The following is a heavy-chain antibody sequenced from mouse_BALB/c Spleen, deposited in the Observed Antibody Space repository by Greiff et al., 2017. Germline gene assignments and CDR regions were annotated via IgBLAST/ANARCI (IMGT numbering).Heavy chain of an antibody. CDR3: ARVYSGSSFFDD. CDR1: GFNIKDTY. CDR2: IDPANGNT. Sequence: VQLQQSGAELVKPGASVKLSCTASGFNIKDTYMHWVKQRPEQGLEWIGRIDPANGNTKYDPKFQGKATITADTSSNTAYLQLSSLTSEDTAVYYCARVYSGSSFFDDWGQGTTLTVSS. V-gene: IGHV14-3*02. J-gene: IGHJ2*01. D-gene: IGHD1-1*01.